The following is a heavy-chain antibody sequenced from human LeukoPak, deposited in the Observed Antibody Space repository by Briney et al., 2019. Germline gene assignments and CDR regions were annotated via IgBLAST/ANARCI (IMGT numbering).Heavy chain of an antibody. V-gene: IGHV3-23*01. CDR1: GXXFSSYA. Sequence: GGSLXLXXXXXGXXFSSYAMSWVRQAPGKGLEWVSAISGSGGSTYYADSVKGRFTISRDNSKNTLYLQMNSLRAEDTAVYYCAKDQYSSSWFDYWGQGTLVTVSS. J-gene: IGHJ4*02. CDR2: ISGSGGST. D-gene: IGHD6-13*01. CDR3: AKDQYSSSWFDY.